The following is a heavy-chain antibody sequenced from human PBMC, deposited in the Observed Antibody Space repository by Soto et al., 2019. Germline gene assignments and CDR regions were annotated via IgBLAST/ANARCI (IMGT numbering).Heavy chain of an antibody. J-gene: IGHJ4*02. D-gene: IGHD1-26*01. CDR3: AKGRSYSGRTTYYFDY. Sequence: GGSLRLSCAASGFTFSSYAMSWVRQAPGKGLEWVSAISGSGGSTYYADPVKGRFTISRDNSKNTRYLQMNSLRAEDTAVYYCAKGRSYSGRTTYYFDYWGQGTLVTVSS. CDR1: GFTFSSYA. V-gene: IGHV3-23*01. CDR2: ISGSGGST.